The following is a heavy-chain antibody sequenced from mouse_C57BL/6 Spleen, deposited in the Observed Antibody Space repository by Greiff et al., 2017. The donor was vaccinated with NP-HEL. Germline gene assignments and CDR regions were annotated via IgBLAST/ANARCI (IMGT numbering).Heavy chain of an antibody. J-gene: IGHJ2*01. Sequence: VQLQESGPELVKPGASVKISCKASGYAFSSSWMNWVKQRPGKGLEWIGRIYPGDGDTNYNGKFKGKATLTSAKSATTAYMQLRSLTSEDSAVYFCARSGYYYGSSYGFDYWGQGTTLTVSS. CDR2: IYPGDGDT. V-gene: IGHV1-82*01. D-gene: IGHD1-1*01. CDR3: ARSGYYYGSSYGFDY. CDR1: GYAFSSSW.